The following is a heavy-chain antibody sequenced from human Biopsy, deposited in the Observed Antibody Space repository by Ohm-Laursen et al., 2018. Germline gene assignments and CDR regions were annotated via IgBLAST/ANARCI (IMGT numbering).Heavy chain of an antibody. J-gene: IGHJ4*02. CDR2: IYYSGST. Sequence: GTLSLTCTVSDGSINSYYWNWIRQPPGKRLEWIGNIYYSGSTNFNPSLKSRVTISVDTSKNQFPLKLSSVTAADTAVYFCARGSSYGYDFDYWGQGTLVAVSS. CDR1: DGSINSYY. D-gene: IGHD5-18*01. V-gene: IGHV4-59*01. CDR3: ARGSSYGYDFDY.